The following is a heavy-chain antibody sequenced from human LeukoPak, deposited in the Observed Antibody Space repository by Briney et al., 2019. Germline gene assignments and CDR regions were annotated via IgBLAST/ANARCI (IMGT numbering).Heavy chain of an antibody. J-gene: IGHJ4*02. CDR1: GFTFNSHW. CDR2: IKQDGSEK. V-gene: IGHV3-7*04. Sequence: GGSLRLSCAASGFTFNSHWMSWVRQAPGKGLEWVANIKQDGSEKYHMDSLKGRFTLSRDNARNSLHLQMNSVRVEDTAVYYCVRDSFRAPTAFDYWGQGTLVTVSS. CDR3: VRDSFRAPTAFDY.